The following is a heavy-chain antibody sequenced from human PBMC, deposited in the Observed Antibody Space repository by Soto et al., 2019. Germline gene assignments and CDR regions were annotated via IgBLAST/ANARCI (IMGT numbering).Heavy chain of an antibody. Sequence: SVKVSCKASGGTFSSYAISWVRQAPGQGLEWMGGRIPIFGTANYAQKFQGRVTITADESTSTAYMELSSLRSEDTAVYYCARSLTRTNYADRFDPWGQGTMVTVSS. CDR1: GGTFSSYA. CDR3: ARSLTRTNYADRFDP. J-gene: IGHJ5*02. D-gene: IGHD4-4*01. V-gene: IGHV1-69*13. CDR2: RIPIFGTA.